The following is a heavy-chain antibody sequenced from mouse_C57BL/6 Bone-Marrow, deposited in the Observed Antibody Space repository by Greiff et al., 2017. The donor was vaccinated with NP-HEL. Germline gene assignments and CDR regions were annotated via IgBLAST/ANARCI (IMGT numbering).Heavy chain of an antibody. J-gene: IGHJ2*01. CDR1: GYTFTSYW. CDR3: ARLSVYDGYCYFDY. V-gene: IGHV1-52*01. Sequence: QVQLQQPGAELVRPGSSVKLSCKASGYTFTSYWMHWVKQRPIQGLEWIGNIDPSDSETHYNQKFKDKATLTVDKSSSTAYMQLSSLTSEDSAVYYCARLSVYDGYCYFDYWGQGTTLTVSS. D-gene: IGHD2-3*01. CDR2: IDPSDSET.